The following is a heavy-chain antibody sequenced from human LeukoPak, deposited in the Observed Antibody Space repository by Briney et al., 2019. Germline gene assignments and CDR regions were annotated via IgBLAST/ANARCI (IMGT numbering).Heavy chain of an antibody. Sequence: GGSLRLSCTASGFTFSNFAMSWVRQDPGMGLQWVSSISGSGDSTFYADSVKGRFTVSRDNSKNTLYLQMNNLRVDDTATYYCAKDFGIAVADTFQFWGQGTLVTVS. CDR1: GFTFSNFA. V-gene: IGHV3-23*01. CDR3: AKDFGIAVADTFQF. D-gene: IGHD6-19*01. CDR2: ISGSGDST. J-gene: IGHJ1*01.